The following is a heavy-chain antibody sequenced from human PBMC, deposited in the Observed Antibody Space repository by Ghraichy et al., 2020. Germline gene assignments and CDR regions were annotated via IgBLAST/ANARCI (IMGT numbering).Heavy chain of an antibody. CDR1: GFTFRNYG. V-gene: IGHV3-30*18. CDR3: AKSYADYGVDY. Sequence: GGSLRLSCEASGFTFRNYGMHWVRQAPGRGLEGVAVTSYHGINKYYADSVRGRFAISRDNSKSTLYLQMNSLRAEDTAVYYCAKSYADYGVDYWGQGTLVTVSS. J-gene: IGHJ4*02. CDR2: TSYHGINK. D-gene: IGHD4-17*01.